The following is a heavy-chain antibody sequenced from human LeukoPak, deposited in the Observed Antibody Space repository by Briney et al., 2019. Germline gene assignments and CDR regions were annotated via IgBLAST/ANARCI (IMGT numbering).Heavy chain of an antibody. Sequence: QPGGSLRLSCAASGFTFSSYEMNWVRQAPGKGLEWVSYISSSGSTIYYADSVKGRFTISRDNAKNSLYLQMNSLRAEDTAVYYCARYYYGSGSYYNVANRLWYFDYWGQGTLVTVSS. CDR2: ISSSGSTI. CDR3: ARYYYGSGSYYNVANRLWYFDY. D-gene: IGHD3-10*01. CDR1: GFTFSSYE. J-gene: IGHJ4*02. V-gene: IGHV3-48*03.